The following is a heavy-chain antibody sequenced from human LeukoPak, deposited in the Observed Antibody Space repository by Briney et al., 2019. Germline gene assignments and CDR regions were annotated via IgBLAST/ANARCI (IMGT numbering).Heavy chain of an antibody. Sequence: PSQTLSLTCTVSGGSISSVGYYGSGTGQPPGKELGWMGRIYTSGSTNYNPSLKSRDTISVDTSKNQFSLKLSSVTAADTAVYYCARTHSSGWSGSYWYFDLWGRGTLVTVSS. V-gene: IGHV4-61*02. J-gene: IGHJ2*01. CDR2: IYTSGST. CDR1: GGSISSVGYY. CDR3: ARTHSSGWSGSYWYFDL. D-gene: IGHD6-19*01.